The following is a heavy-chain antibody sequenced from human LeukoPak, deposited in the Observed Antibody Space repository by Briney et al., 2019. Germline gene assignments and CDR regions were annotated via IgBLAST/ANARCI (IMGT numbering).Heavy chain of an antibody. D-gene: IGHD3-22*01. CDR2: ISSSSSTI. CDR1: GFTFSSYS. CDR3: ARGLPYYDSSGYYLGWDTGIDY. V-gene: IGHV3-48*01. J-gene: IGHJ4*02. Sequence: GGSLRLSCAASGFTFSSYSMNWVRQAPGKGLEWVSYISSSSSTIYYADFVKGRFTISRDNAKNSLYLQMNSLRAEDTAVYYCARGLPYYDSSGYYLGWDTGIDYWGQGTLVTVSS.